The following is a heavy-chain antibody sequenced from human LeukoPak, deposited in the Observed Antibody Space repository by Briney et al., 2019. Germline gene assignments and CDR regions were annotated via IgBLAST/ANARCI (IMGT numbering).Heavy chain of an antibody. CDR2: IKSKTDGGTT. Sequence: PGGSLRLSCAASGFTFSNAWMSWVRQAPGKGLEWVGRIKSKTDGGTTNYAAPVKGRFTISRDDSKNTLYLQMNSLKTEDRAVYYCITDAVRLQDGMDVWGQGTTVTVSS. J-gene: IGHJ6*02. CDR1: GFTFSNAW. V-gene: IGHV3-15*01. CDR3: ITDAVRLQDGMDV. D-gene: IGHD4-11*01.